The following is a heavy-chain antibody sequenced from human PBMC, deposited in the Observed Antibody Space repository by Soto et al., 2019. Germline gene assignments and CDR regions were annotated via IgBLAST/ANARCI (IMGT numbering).Heavy chain of an antibody. Sequence: ASVKVSCKASGYTFTIYYMHWVRQAPGQGLEWMGIINPSGGSTSYAQKFQGRVTMTRDTSTSTVYMELSSLRSEDTAVYYCARVGYYDSSGYHNWYFDLWGRGTPVTVSS. D-gene: IGHD3-22*01. CDR2: INPSGGST. CDR1: GYTFTIYY. V-gene: IGHV1-46*01. CDR3: ARVGYYDSSGYHNWYFDL. J-gene: IGHJ2*01.